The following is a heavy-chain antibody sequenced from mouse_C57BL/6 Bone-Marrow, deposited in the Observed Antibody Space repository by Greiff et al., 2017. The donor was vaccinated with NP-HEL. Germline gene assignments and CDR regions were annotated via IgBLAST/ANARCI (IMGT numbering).Heavy chain of an antibody. Sequence: EVMLVESGGDLVKPGGSLKLSCAASGFTFSSYGMSWVRQTPDKRLEWVATISRGGSYTYYPDSFKGRFTISRDNAKNTLYLQMSSLKSEDTAMYYCARPGLRQYYAMDYWGQGTSVTVSA. V-gene: IGHV5-6*01. J-gene: IGHJ4*01. CDR3: ARPGLRQYYAMDY. CDR1: GFTFSSYG. D-gene: IGHD3-1*01. CDR2: ISRGGSYT.